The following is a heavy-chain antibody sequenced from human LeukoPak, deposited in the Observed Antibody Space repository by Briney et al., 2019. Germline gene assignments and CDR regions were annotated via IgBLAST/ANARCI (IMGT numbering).Heavy chain of an antibody. CDR3: ARGGSLWNFSN. Sequence: SETLSLTCTVSGGSISSSSYYWGWLRQPPGKGLEWIGSIYYGGSTYTNPSLKSRVTISVDTSKNQFSLKVSSVTAADTAVYYCARGGSLWNFSNWGQGTRVTVSS. CDR2: IYYGGST. CDR1: GGSISSSSYY. V-gene: IGHV4-39*07. D-gene: IGHD2/OR15-2a*01. J-gene: IGHJ4*02.